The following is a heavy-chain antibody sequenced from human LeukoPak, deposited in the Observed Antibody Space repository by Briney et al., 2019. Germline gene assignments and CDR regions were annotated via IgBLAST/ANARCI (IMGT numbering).Heavy chain of an antibody. D-gene: IGHD3-16*01. CDR2: ISTYNGDT. Sequence: ASVKVSCKASGYTFTSYGISWVRQAPGQGLEWMGWISTYNGDTNYAQKLQGRVTMTTDTYTNTAYMELRSLRSDDTAVYYCAREGLGELTLDYWGQGTLVTVSS. J-gene: IGHJ4*02. CDR3: AREGLGELTLDY. CDR1: GYTFTSYG. V-gene: IGHV1-18*01.